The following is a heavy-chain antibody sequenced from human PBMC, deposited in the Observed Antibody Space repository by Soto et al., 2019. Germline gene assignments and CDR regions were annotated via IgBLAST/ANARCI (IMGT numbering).Heavy chain of an antibody. J-gene: IGHJ6*02. D-gene: IGHD3-3*01. CDR3: ARGATYYDFWSGHYTSYTYYGMDV. CDR2: IDTAGRA. CDR1: EFTVSSNY. Sequence: EVQLVESGGGLIQPGGSLRVSCAASEFTVSSNYMTWVRQAPGKGLEWVSVIDTAGRANYAESVKGRFTNSRDNSKNMSYLQMSSLRVEDTAVYYCARGATYYDFWSGHYTSYTYYGMDVWGQGTTVTVS. V-gene: IGHV3-53*01.